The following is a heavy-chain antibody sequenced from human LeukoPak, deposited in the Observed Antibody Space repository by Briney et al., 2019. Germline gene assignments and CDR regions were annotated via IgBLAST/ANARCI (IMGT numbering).Heavy chain of an antibody. V-gene: IGHV1-18*01. D-gene: IGHD3-10*01. CDR3: ARGSGLLWFGELSDFDY. CDR1: GYTFTRFG. CDR2: ISAYNGNT. J-gene: IGHJ4*02. Sequence: APVKVSCQASGYTFTRFGINWVRQAPGQGLEWRGWISAYNGNTNYAQKLQGRVTMTTDTSTSTAYMELRSLRSDDTAVYYCARGSGLLWFGELSDFDYWGQGTLVTVSS.